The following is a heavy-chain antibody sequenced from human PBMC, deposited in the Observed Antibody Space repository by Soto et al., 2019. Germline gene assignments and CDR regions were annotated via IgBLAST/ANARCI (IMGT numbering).Heavy chain of an antibody. CDR1: GFNFRGYS. CDR2: ISSSSNFI. V-gene: IGHV3-21*01. J-gene: IGHJ6*02. CDR3: ARWKFVLVTGITYYYNGMDV. Sequence: PGGSLRLSCAVSGFNFRGYSMNWVRQTPGKGLEWVASISSSSNFIYYADSMRGRFTISRDDAKNSLYLQMNNLRAEDTAVYYCARWKFVLVTGITYYYNGMDVWGQGTRVTVSS. D-gene: IGHD2-21*02.